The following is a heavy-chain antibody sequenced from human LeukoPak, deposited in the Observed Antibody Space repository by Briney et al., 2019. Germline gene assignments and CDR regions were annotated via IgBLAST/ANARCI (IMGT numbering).Heavy chain of an antibody. D-gene: IGHD3-16*02. Sequence: GAPVKVSCKASGYTFTGYGISWVRQAPGQGLEWMGWISAYNVNTNYAQKLQGRVTMTTDTSTSTAYMELRSLRSDDTAVYYCARVFPPRLSLSYYYYYMDVWGKGTTVTVSS. CDR3: ARVFPPRLSLSYYYYYMDV. V-gene: IGHV1-18*01. CDR2: ISAYNVNT. J-gene: IGHJ6*03. CDR1: GYTFTGYG.